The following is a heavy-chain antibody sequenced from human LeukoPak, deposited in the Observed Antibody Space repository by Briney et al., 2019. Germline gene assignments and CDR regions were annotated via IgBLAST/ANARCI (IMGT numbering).Heavy chain of an antibody. V-gene: IGHV4-61*05. CDR3: VRGNYDNRGYSNAFDI. Sequence: SETLSLTCTVSGGSISSSSYYWGWIRQPPGKRLEWIGSIYYNGNTNSNPSLKSRVTISVDTSKNQFSLKLTSVTAADTAVYYCVRGNYDNRGYSNAFDIWGQGAMVTVSS. D-gene: IGHD3-22*01. J-gene: IGHJ3*02. CDR1: GGSISSSSYY. CDR2: IYYNGNT.